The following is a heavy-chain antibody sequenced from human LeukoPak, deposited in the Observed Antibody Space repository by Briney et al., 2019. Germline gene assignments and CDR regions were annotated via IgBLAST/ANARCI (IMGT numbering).Heavy chain of an antibody. D-gene: IGHD4-17*01. CDR2: IYYSGST. CDR3: ARQDYGDYNYFDY. V-gene: IGHV4-39*01. Sequence: NTSETLSLTCTVSGGSISSSSYYWGWIRQPPGKGLEWIGSIYYSGSTYYNPSLKSQVTISVDTSKNQFSLKLSSVTAADTAVYYCARQDYGDYNYFDYWGQGTLVTVSS. J-gene: IGHJ4*02. CDR1: GGSISSSSYY.